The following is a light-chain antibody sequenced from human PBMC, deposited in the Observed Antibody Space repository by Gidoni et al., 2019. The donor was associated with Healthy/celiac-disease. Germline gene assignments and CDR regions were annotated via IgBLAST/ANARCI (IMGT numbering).Light chain of an antibody. CDR1: QGISSY. Sequence: AIRITQSPSSFSASTGDRVTITCRASQGISSYLAWYQQKPGKAPKLLIYAASTLQSGVPSRFSGSGSGKDFTLTISCLQSEDFATYYFQQYYSYPRTFGQGTKVEIK. J-gene: IGKJ1*01. CDR2: AAS. V-gene: IGKV1-8*01. CDR3: QQYYSYPRT.